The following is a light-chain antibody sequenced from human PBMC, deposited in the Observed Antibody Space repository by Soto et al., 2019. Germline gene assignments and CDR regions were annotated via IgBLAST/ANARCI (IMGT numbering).Light chain of an antibody. CDR1: RSLLHTDGKTY. Sequence: DVVMTQTPLSLSVTPGQSASISCKSSRSLLHTDGKTYLYWYMQRPGQPPQLLIYEVSNRFSGVPDMFSGSGSGTDFTLTISRVEAEDVGTYYCMQSQTLPLTFGGGTKVEIK. J-gene: IGKJ4*01. V-gene: IGKV2D-29*01. CDR2: EVS. CDR3: MQSQTLPLT.